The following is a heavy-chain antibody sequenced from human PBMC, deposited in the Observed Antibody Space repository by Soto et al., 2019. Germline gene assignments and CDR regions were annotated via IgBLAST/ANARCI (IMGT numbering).Heavy chain of an antibody. D-gene: IGHD3-10*01. V-gene: IGHV4-59*08. CDR2: IYYSGGT. CDR1: GGSISSYY. CDR3: ARHNYGSGSTYFDY. Sequence: SETLSLTCTVSGGSISSYYWSWIRQSPGKGLEWIGYIYYSGGTNYNPSLKSRVTISVDTPKNQFSLKLNSMTAADTAVYYCARHNYGSGSTYFDYWGQGTLVTVSS. J-gene: IGHJ4*02.